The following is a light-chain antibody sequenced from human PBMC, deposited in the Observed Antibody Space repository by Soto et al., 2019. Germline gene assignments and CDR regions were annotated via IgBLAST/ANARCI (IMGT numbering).Light chain of an antibody. V-gene: IGLV2-14*01. J-gene: IGLJ3*02. CDR3: ASYTSGSTRVV. CDR2: EVN. Sequence: ALTQPASVSGSPGQSITISCTGSNNDIGYYNYVSWYQQHPNRAPKVIIFEVNSRPSGVSDRFFGSKFGNTASLTISDLRPEDEADYYCASYTSGSTRVVLGGGTKVTVL. CDR1: NNDIGYYNY.